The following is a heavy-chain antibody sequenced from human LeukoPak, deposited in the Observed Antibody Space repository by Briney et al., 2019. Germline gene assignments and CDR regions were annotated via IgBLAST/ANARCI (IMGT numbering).Heavy chain of an antibody. V-gene: IGHV3-7*01. Sequence: GGSLRLSCTASGFTFSDYWMTWVRQAPGKGPEWVANIKQDGSQRYYVDSVRGRFTISRDNAKNSLFLQMNGLRAEDTAVYYCARRGGSSSRRSPIDYWGQGILVTVSS. CDR1: GFTFSDYW. J-gene: IGHJ4*02. CDR2: IKQDGSQR. CDR3: ARRGGSSSRRSPIDY. D-gene: IGHD6-6*01.